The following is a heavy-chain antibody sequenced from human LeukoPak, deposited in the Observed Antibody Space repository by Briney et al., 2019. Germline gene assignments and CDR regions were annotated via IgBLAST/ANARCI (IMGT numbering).Heavy chain of an antibody. D-gene: IGHD3-22*01. CDR3: AREKADDYYDSSGYYYAGPFDY. CDR2: INHSGRT. CDR1: GGSFSGYC. V-gene: IGHV4-34*01. J-gene: IGHJ4*02. Sequence: PSETLSLTCAVYGGSFSGYCWTWIRQPPGKGLEWIGEINHSGRTNYNPSLKSRVTISVDTSKNQFSLKLSSVTAADTAVYYCAREKADDYYDSSGYYYAGPFDYWGQGTLVTVSS.